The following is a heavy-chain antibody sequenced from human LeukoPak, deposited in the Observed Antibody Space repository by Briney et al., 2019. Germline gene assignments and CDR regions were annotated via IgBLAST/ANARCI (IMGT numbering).Heavy chain of an antibody. Sequence: GGSLRLSCAASGFNFSDFYMSWIRQAPGKGLEWLSSISLSGSTITYAASVKGRVTVSRDNAKNSVVLHILSLRADDTAVYYYAREASCSSTTCYFDYWGQGTLVTVSS. V-gene: IGHV3-11*01. CDR3: AREASCSSTTCYFDY. CDR1: GFNFSDFY. D-gene: IGHD2-2*01. J-gene: IGHJ4*02. CDR2: ISLSGSTI.